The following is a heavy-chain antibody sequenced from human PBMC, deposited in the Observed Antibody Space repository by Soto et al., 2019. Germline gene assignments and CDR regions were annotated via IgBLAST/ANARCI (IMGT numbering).Heavy chain of an antibody. CDR3: AREGRIATFRGVRYDYYGMDV. J-gene: IGHJ6*02. Sequence: QVQLVESGGGVVQPGRSLRLSCAASGFTFSSYAMHWVRQAPGKGLEWVALIREDGTNKFYADPVKGRFSISRENYKNTVFLQMNSLRVEDTAVYYCAREGRIATFRGVRYDYYGMDVWGQGTTVTVSS. CDR2: IREDGTNK. D-gene: IGHD3-16*01. V-gene: IGHV3-30-3*01. CDR1: GFTFSSYA.